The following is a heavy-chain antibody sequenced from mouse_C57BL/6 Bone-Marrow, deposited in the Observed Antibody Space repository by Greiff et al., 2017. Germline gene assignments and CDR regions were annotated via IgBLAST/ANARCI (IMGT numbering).Heavy chain of an antibody. V-gene: IGHV5-6*01. D-gene: IGHD2-3*01. J-gene: IGHJ3*01. CDR3: ARDGYYAWFAY. Sequence: EVHLVESGGDLVKPGGSLKLSCAASGFTFSSYGMSWVRQTPDKRLEWVATISSGGSYTYYPASVKGRFTISRDNAKNTLYLQMSSLKSEDTAMYYCARDGYYAWFAYWGQGTLVTVSA. CDR2: ISSGGSYT. CDR1: GFTFSSYG.